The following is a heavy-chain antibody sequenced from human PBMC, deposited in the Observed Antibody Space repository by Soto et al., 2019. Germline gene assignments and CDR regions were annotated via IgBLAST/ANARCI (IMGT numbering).Heavy chain of an antibody. J-gene: IGHJ4*01. V-gene: IGHV3-9*01. CDR3: VKDSYADFNRVSSTAEYFFDY. CDR2: ITWNSGKI. D-gene: IGHD2-2*01. CDR1: GFTFDDYA. Sequence: SLSLSFTASGFTFDDYAMHWVRQGPGRGLEWVSGITWNSGKIAYADSVKGRFTIARDDDNNSLYLQMNSLRPEDTALYYCVKDSYADFNRVSSTAEYFFDYWGHGTLVTVSS.